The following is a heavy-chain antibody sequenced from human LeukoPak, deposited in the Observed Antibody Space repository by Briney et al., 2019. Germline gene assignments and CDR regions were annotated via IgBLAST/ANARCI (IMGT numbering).Heavy chain of an antibody. V-gene: IGHV4-59*01. J-gene: IGHJ4*02. CDR2: IYHSGGT. CDR3: ARTTRGDSGYGD. Sequence: KPSETLSLTCTVSGDSIRSYYWTWIRQPPGKGLEWIGYIYHSGGTNYNPSLKSRVTISLDTSKNQFSLKLSSVTAADTAVYYCARTTRGDSGYGDWGQGTLVTVSS. CDR1: GDSIRSYY. D-gene: IGHD5-12*01.